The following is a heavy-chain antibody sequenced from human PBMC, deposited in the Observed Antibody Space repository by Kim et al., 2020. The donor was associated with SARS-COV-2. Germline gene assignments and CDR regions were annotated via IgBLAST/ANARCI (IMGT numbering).Heavy chain of an antibody. J-gene: IGHJ6*02. V-gene: IGHV3-7*01. CDR3: ARDGHLLWFGELLYQRYYGMDV. CDR1: GFTFSSYW. D-gene: IGHD3-10*01. CDR2: IKQDGSEK. Sequence: GGSLRLSCSASGFTFSSYWMSWVRQAPGKGLEWVANIKQDGSEKYYVDSVKGRFTISRDNAKNSLYLQMNSLRAEDTAVYYCARDGHLLWFGELLYQRYYGMDVWCQGTTVTVSS.